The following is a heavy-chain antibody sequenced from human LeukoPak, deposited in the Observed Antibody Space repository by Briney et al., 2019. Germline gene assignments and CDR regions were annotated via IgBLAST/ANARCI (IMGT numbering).Heavy chain of an antibody. J-gene: IGHJ4*02. CDR1: GFTFDDYA. CDR2: ISWNSGSL. V-gene: IGHV3-9*03. CDR3: AKDSSPGYCSGSTCYYGYYFDY. D-gene: IGHD2-15*01. Sequence: GRSLRLSCAASGFTFDDYAMHWVRQAPGKGLEWVSGISWNSGSLGYADSVKGRFTISRDNAKNSLYLQMNSLRAEDMALYHCAKDSSPGYCSGSTCYYGYYFDYWGQGTRVTVSS.